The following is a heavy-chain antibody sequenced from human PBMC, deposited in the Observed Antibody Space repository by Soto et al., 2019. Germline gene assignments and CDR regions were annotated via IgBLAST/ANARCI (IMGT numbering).Heavy chain of an antibody. CDR2: ISYDGSNK. J-gene: IGHJ4*02. V-gene: IGHV3-30*18. CDR3: VKMIMMGYCTNGVCYDY. Sequence: EGSLRLSCAASGFTFSSYGMHWVRQAPGKGLEWVAVISYDGSNKYYADSVKGRFTISRDNSKNTLYLQMNSLRAEDTAVYYCVKMIMMGYCTNGVCYDYWGQGTLVTVSS. D-gene: IGHD2-8*01. CDR1: GFTFSSYG.